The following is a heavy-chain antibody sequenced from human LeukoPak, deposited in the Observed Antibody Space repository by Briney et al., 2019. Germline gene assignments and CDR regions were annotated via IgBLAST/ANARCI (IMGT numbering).Heavy chain of an antibody. Sequence: SETLSLTCTVSGGSISSYYWSWIRQPPGKGLEGIGYIYYSGSTNYNPSLKSRVTISVGTSKNPFSLKLSSVTAADTAVYYCARGWYSGSTIAYWGQGTLVTVSS. J-gene: IGHJ4*02. D-gene: IGHD1-26*01. CDR1: GGSISSYY. CDR3: ARGWYSGSTIAY. V-gene: IGHV4-59*01. CDR2: IYYSGST.